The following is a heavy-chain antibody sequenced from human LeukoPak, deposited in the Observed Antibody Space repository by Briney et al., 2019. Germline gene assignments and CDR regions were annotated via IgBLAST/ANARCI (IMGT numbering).Heavy chain of an antibody. CDR2: INHGGRT. Sequence: SETLSLTCAVYGESFNTYSWTWIRQPPGKGLEWIGEINHGGRTIYNPSHKSRVTISMDTSKNQFALNLTSVTAADTAVYYCARHSPYYYDSSGYYHLADNWFDPWGQGTLVTVSS. D-gene: IGHD3-22*01. CDR1: GESFNTYS. V-gene: IGHV4-34*01. CDR3: ARHSPYYYDSSGYYHLADNWFDP. J-gene: IGHJ5*02.